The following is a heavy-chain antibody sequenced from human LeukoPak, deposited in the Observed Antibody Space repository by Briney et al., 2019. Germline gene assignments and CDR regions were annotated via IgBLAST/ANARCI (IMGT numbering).Heavy chain of an antibody. CDR1: GGSFSGYY. CDR2: INHSGST. Sequence: SETLSLTCAVYGGSFSGYYWSWIRQPPGKGLEWIGEINHSGSTNYNPSLKSRVTISVDTSKNQFSLKLSSVTAADTAVYNCASLGSYYFDYWGQGTLVTVSS. D-gene: IGHD1-26*01. V-gene: IGHV4-34*01. CDR3: ASLGSYYFDY. J-gene: IGHJ4*02.